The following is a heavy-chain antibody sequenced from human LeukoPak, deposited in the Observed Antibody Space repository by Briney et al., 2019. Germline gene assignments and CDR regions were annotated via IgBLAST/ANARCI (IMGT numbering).Heavy chain of an antibody. CDR3: ARGNCSSTSCLYYYYGMDV. CDR2: TYYRSKWNN. J-gene: IGHJ6*04. V-gene: IGHV6-1*01. D-gene: IGHD2-2*01. CDR1: GDSVSSNSGA. Sequence: SQTLSLTCAISGDSVSSNSGAWNWNRQSPSRGLEWLVRTYYRSKWNNYHAVSVKSRVTINPDTSKNQFSLQLNSVTPEDTAVYYCARGNCSSTSCLYYYYGMDVWGKGTTVTVSS.